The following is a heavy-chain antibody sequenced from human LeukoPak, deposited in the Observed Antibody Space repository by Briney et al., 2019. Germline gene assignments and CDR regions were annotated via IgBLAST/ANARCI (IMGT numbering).Heavy chain of an antibody. Sequence: SQTLSLTCAVSGDSITFGGYSWSWIRQPPGKGQEWIGYIYHSGSTYYNPSLKSRVTISIDGSKNQFSLKLSSVTAADTAVYYCARNGYYFDYWGQGTLVTVSS. CDR3: ARNGYYFDY. V-gene: IGHV4-30-2*01. D-gene: IGHD1-1*01. CDR1: GDSITFGGYS. J-gene: IGHJ4*02. CDR2: IYHSGST.